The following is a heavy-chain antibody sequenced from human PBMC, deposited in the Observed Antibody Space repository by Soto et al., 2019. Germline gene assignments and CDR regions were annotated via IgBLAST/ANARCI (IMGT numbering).Heavy chain of an antibody. J-gene: IGHJ6*02. CDR2: ISASGGSR. D-gene: IGHD3-22*01. Sequence: GGSLRLSCTVSAFTFNSDGMSWVRQAPGKGLEWVSAISASGGSRYYADSVKGRFTISRDNSKNTLFLQMNSLSAEDTAVYYCARRYYYDGSGPYGMDVWGQGTTVTVPS. V-gene: IGHV3-23*01. CDR1: AFTFNSDG. CDR3: ARRYYYDGSGPYGMDV.